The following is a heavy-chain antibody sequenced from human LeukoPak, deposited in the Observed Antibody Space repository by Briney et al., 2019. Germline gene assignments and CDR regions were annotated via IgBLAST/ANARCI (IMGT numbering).Heavy chain of an antibody. CDR1: GFTFSDYY. Sequence: GGSLRLSCAASGFTFSDYYMSWIRQAPGKGLEWVSYISSSGSTIYYADSVKGRFTISRDNSKNTLYLQMNSLRAEDTAVYYCAKGVYGGNSNDYFDYWGQGTLVTVSS. D-gene: IGHD4-23*01. J-gene: IGHJ4*02. CDR2: ISSSGSTI. CDR3: AKGVYGGNSNDYFDY. V-gene: IGHV3-11*01.